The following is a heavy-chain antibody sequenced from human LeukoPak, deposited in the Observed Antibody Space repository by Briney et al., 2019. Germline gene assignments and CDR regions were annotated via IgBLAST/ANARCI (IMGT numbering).Heavy chain of an antibody. CDR1: GGSISSSNW. J-gene: IGHJ3*02. D-gene: IGHD3-10*01. V-gene: IGHV4-4*02. Sequence: SETLSLTCAVSGGSISSSNWWSWVRQPPGKGLEWIGEIYHSGSTNYNPSLKSRVTISVDKSKNQFSLKLSSVTAADTAVYYCASLWFGEEDAFDIWGQGTMVTVSS. CDR3: ASLWFGEEDAFDI. CDR2: IYHSGST.